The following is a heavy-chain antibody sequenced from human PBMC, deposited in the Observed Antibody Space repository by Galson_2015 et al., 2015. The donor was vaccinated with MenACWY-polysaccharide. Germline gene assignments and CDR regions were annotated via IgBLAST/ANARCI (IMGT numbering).Heavy chain of an antibody. CDR3: AKGRYDYVWGSYRPPPESTWFDP. J-gene: IGHJ5*02. CDR1: GFTFSSYG. Sequence: SLRLSCAASGFTFSSYGMHWVRQAPGKGLEWVAVISYDGSNKYYADSVKGRFTISRDNSKNTLYLQMNGLRAEDTAVYYCAKGRYDYVWGSYRPPPESTWFDPWGQGTLVTVSS. V-gene: IGHV3-30*18. CDR2: ISYDGSNK. D-gene: IGHD3-16*02.